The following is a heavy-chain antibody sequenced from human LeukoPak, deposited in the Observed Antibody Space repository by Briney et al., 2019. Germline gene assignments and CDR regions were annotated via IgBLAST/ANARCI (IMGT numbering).Heavy chain of an antibody. J-gene: IGHJ4*02. D-gene: IGHD4-11*01. V-gene: IGHV4-38-2*01. Sequence: SETLSLTCAVSGYSISSGYYWGWIRQPPGKGLEWIGSIYHSGSTYYNPSLKSRVTISVDTSKNQFSLKLSSVTAADTAVYYCARSRRATVTPDYWGQGTLVTVSS. CDR3: ARSRRATVTPDY. CDR1: GYSISSGYY. CDR2: IYHSGST.